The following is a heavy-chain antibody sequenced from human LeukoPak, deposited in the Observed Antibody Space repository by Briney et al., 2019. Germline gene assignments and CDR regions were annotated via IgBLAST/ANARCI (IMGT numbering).Heavy chain of an antibody. Sequence: GGSLRLSCAASGFTFSRYSMNWVRQAPGKGLEWVSYIISSSSTIYYADSVKGRFTISRDNAKTSLYLQMNSLRAEDTAVYYCAKVRTYYYDSSGYYFDYWGQGTLVTVSS. CDR3: AKVRTYYYDSSGYYFDY. V-gene: IGHV3-48*04. J-gene: IGHJ4*02. CDR1: GFTFSRYS. CDR2: IISSSSTI. D-gene: IGHD3-22*01.